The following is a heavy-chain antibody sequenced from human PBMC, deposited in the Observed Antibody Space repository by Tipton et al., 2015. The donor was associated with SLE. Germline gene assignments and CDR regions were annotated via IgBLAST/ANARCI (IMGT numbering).Heavy chain of an antibody. Sequence: QSGAEVKKPGEALQISCKTSGYSFTNSWIVWFRHMPGKGLGCMGMIDPSDSDTRYNPSFQGHVSMSIDRSTTTAYLQWRSLKASDTAMYFCARRWVQTVFDYWGQGTLVTVSS. CDR2: IDPSDSDT. CDR1: GYSFTNSW. CDR3: ARRWVQTVFDY. D-gene: IGHD3-10*01. J-gene: IGHJ4*02. V-gene: IGHV5-51*03.